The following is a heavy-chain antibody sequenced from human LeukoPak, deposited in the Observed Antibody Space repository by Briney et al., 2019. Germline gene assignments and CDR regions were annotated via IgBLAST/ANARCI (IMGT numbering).Heavy chain of an antibody. D-gene: IGHD3-22*01. CDR2: IYTSGST. CDR3: ARGRINYYDSSGYYYYKRPDAFDI. CDR1: GGSISSYY. Sequence: SETLSLTCTVSGGSISSYYWSWIRQPAGKGLEWIGRIYTSGSTNYNPSLKSRVTMSVDTSKNQFSLKLSSVTAADTAVYYCARGRINYYDSSGYYYYKRPDAFDIWGQGTMVTVSS. V-gene: IGHV4-4*07. J-gene: IGHJ3*02.